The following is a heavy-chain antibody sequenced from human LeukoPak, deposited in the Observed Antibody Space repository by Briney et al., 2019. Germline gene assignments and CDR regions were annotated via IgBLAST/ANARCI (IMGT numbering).Heavy chain of an antibody. CDR3: ARVALSADYGGNTEHFQH. CDR1: GYSFIGYY. J-gene: IGHJ1*01. Sequence: ASVKVSCKASGYSFIGYYMHWVRQAPGQGLEWMGWINPNSGGTNYARKFQGRVIITRDTSISTAYMKLSRLRDDDTAVYYCARVALSADYGGNTEHFQHWGQGTLVTVSS. V-gene: IGHV1-2*02. D-gene: IGHD4-23*01. CDR2: INPNSGGT.